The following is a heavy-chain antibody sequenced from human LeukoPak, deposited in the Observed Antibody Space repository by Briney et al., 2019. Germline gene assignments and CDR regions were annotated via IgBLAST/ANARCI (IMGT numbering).Heavy chain of an antibody. J-gene: IGHJ4*02. CDR1: RFTFSSYG. D-gene: IGHD1-26*01. Sequence: GGSLRLSCAASRFTFSSYGMHWVRQAPGKGLEWVAVISYDGSNKYYADSVKGRFTISRDNSKNTLYLQMNSLRAEDTAVYYCAKDVSGGFDYWGQGTLVTVSS. CDR2: ISYDGSNK. V-gene: IGHV3-30*18. CDR3: AKDVSGGFDY.